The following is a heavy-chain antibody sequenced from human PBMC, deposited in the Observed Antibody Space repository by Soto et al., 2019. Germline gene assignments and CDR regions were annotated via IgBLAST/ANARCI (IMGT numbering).Heavy chain of an antibody. CDR3: ARDGPSKRYDFWSGYYEDHGMDV. CDR1: GYTFTSYG. Sequence: ASVKVSCKASGYTFTSYGISWVRQAPGQGLEWMGWISAYNGNTNYAQKLQGRVTMTTDTSTSTAYMELRSLRSDDTAVYYCARDGPSKRYDFWSGYYEDHGMDVWGQGTTVTVSS. J-gene: IGHJ6*02. V-gene: IGHV1-18*01. CDR2: ISAYNGNT. D-gene: IGHD3-3*01.